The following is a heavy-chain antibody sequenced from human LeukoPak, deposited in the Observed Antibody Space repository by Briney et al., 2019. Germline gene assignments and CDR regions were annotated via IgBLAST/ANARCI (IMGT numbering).Heavy chain of an antibody. V-gene: IGHV3-30*18. CDR1: GFTFSSYG. Sequence: GGSLRLSCAASGFTFSSYGMHWVRQAPGKGLEWVAVISYDGSNKYYADSVKGRFTISRDNSKNTLYLQMNSLRAEDTAVYYCAKGGGGLGWYLTRWGQGALVTVSS. D-gene: IGHD6-19*01. CDR2: ISYDGSNK. CDR3: AKGGGGLGWYLTR. J-gene: IGHJ4*02.